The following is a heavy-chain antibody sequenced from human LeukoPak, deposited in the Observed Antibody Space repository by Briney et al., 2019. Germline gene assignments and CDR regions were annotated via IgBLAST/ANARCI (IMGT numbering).Heavy chain of an antibody. Sequence: GGSLRLSCAASGFTVSSIYMSWVRQAPGKGLEWVSVIYAGGDTYYAESVKGRFTISRDDSKNTVYLHMNSLRAEDTAVSYCARDLAPTVPTGGGNYFDYWGQGTLVTVSS. CDR2: IYAGGDT. CDR1: GFTVSSIY. D-gene: IGHD4-17*01. V-gene: IGHV3-66*01. CDR3: ARDLAPTVPTGGGNYFDY. J-gene: IGHJ4*02.